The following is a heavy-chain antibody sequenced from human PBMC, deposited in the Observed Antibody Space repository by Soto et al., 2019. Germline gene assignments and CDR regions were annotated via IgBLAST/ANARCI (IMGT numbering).Heavy chain of an antibody. D-gene: IGHD5-12*01. V-gene: IGHV1-2*04. J-gene: IGHJ6*03. CDR1: GDRFTDYY. CDR3: ARESGGATATLDYYYFYMDV. CDR2: INPNSGVT. Sequence: HVQLVQSGAEVKEPGASVTVSCRASGDRFTDYYMHWVRQAPGQGLEWMGWINPNSGVTKYAQKFQGWVTMTRDTSIRTVYMQLSRLGFDDTAIYYCARESGGATATLDYYYFYMDVWGTGTTVTVSS.